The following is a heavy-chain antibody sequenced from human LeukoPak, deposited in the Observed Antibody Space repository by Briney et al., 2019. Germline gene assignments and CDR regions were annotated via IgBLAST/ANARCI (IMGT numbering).Heavy chain of an antibody. CDR1: GGSISVYY. CDR2: IYHTGST. D-gene: IGHD5-12*01. J-gene: IGHJ4*02. Sequence: PSETLSLTCTVSGGSISVYYWSWIRQPPGKGLEWIGYIYHTGSTNYNPSLKSRVTMSIDTSKNQFSLKLTSVTAADTAVYYCARDYPLRGYSGYDPPRDWGQGTLVTVSS. CDR3: ARDYPLRGYSGYDPPRD. V-gene: IGHV4-59*12.